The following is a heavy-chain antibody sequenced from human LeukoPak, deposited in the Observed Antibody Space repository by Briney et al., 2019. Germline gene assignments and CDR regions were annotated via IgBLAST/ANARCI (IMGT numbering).Heavy chain of an antibody. CDR2: ISGSGGST. CDR3: ARVPYYDILTGYSDY. Sequence: GGPLRLSCAASGFTFSSYAMSWVRKAPGKGLEWVSAISGSGGSTYYADSVKGRFTISRDNAKNSLYLQMNSLRAEDTAVYYCARVPYYDILTGYSDYWGQGTLVTVSS. J-gene: IGHJ4*02. V-gene: IGHV3-23*01. CDR1: GFTFSSYA. D-gene: IGHD3-9*01.